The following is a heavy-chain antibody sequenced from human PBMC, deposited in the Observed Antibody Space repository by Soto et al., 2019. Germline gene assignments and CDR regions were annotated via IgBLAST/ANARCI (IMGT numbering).Heavy chain of an antibody. Sequence: QPSGKGLEWNGEINHSGSTNYNPSLKSRVTISVDTSKNQFSLKLSSVTAADTAVYYCARKWLGYWFDPWGQGTLVTVSS. CDR2: INHSGST. D-gene: IGHD6-19*01. J-gene: IGHJ5*02. CDR3: ARKWLGYWFDP. V-gene: IGHV4-34*01.